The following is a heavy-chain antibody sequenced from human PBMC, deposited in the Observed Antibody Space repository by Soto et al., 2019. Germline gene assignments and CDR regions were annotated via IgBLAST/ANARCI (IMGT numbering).Heavy chain of an antibody. Sequence: GGSLRLSCAASGFPFSIHWMCWVRQAPGRGLEWVANIKQDGSVTYYVDSVMGPFTISRDNAKNLLYLQMDSLGAEDTALYYCARVQLTTRNDGGAYYYYYMDVWGKGTTVTVSS. V-gene: IGHV3-7*01. CDR3: ARVQLTTRNDGGAYYYYYMDV. CDR2: IKQDGSVT. CDR1: GFPFSIHW. J-gene: IGHJ6*03. D-gene: IGHD4-4*01.